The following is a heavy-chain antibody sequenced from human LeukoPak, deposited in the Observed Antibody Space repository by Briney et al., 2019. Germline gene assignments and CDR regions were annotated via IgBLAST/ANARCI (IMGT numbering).Heavy chain of an antibody. CDR2: IRYDGSNK. Sequence: GGSLRLSCAASGFTFSSYGMHWVRQAPGKGLEWVAFIRYDGSNKYYADSVKGRFTISRDNSKNTLYLQMNSLRAEDTAVYYCARVKEDYDFWSGYYKGSTVDYWGQGTLVTVSS. V-gene: IGHV3-30*02. J-gene: IGHJ4*02. D-gene: IGHD3-3*01. CDR1: GFTFSSYG. CDR3: ARVKEDYDFWSGYYKGSTVDY.